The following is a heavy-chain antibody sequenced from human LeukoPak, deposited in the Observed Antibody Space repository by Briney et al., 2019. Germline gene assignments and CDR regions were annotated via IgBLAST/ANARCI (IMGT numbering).Heavy chain of an antibody. CDR3: AKGNLRGPPHNIDY. D-gene: IGHD5/OR15-5a*01. CDR1: GFTFSEYY. Sequence: GGSLRLSCAASGFTFSEYYMSWVRQAPGKGLEWVSALSVRGDSTYYADSVKGRFTISRDDSKNTLYLQMNSLRAEDTAVYYCAKGNLRGPPHNIDYWGQGTLVTVSS. CDR2: LSVRGDST. J-gene: IGHJ4*02. V-gene: IGHV3-23*01.